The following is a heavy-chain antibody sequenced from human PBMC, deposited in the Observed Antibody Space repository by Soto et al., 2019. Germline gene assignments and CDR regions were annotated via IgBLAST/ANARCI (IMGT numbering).Heavy chain of an antibody. CDR2: ISYDGSNT. CDR3: ATDRTYCSGAAFYGGALEY. J-gene: IGHJ4*02. CDR1: GFTFSTYG. D-gene: IGHD2-15*01. Sequence: GGSLRLSCAASGFTFSTYGVHWVRQAPGKGLEWVAVISYDGSNTYYADSVRGRFIISRDNSKNTLYLQMNSLRPEDTAVYYCATDRTYCSGAAFYGGALEYWGQGT. V-gene: IGHV3-30*03.